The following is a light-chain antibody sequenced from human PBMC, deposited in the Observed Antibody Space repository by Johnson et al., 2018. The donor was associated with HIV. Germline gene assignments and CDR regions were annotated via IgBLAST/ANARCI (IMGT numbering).Light chain of an antibody. V-gene: IGLV1-51*02. CDR1: SSNIGNNY. CDR2: ENN. CDR3: GTWDSSLSKV. J-gene: IGLJ1*01. Sequence: QSVLTQPPSVSAAPGQKVTISCSGTSSNIGNNYVSWYQQFTGTAPKLLIYENNKRPSGIPDRFSGSKSGTSATLGITGLQTGDEADYYCGTWDSSLSKVFGTGTKVTVL.